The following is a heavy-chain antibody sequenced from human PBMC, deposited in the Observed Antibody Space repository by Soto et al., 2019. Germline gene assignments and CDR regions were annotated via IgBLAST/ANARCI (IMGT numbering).Heavy chain of an antibody. J-gene: IGHJ5*02. CDR1: GGTFSSYA. V-gene: IGHV1-69*13. CDR2: IIPIFGTA. D-gene: IGHD6-13*01. CDR3: ARVFGQQLAPGWFYP. Sequence: GASVKVSCKASGGTFSSYAISWVRQAPGQGLEWMGGIIPIFGTANYAQKFQGRVTITADESTSTAYMELSSLRSEDTAVYYCARVFGQQLAPGWFYPWGQGTLVTVSS.